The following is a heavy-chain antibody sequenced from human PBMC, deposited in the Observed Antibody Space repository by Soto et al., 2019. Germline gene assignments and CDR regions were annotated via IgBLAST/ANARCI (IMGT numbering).Heavy chain of an antibody. Sequence: GGSLGLSCAASGFTFSSYGMHWVRQAPGKGLEWVAVIWYDGSNKYYADSVKGRFTISRDNSKNTLYLQMNSLRAEDTAVYYCARDRAMLSLYYYGMDVWGQGTTVTVSS. CDR1: GFTFSSYG. CDR2: IWYDGSNK. V-gene: IGHV3-33*01. D-gene: IGHD3-10*02. J-gene: IGHJ6*02. CDR3: ARDRAMLSLYYYGMDV.